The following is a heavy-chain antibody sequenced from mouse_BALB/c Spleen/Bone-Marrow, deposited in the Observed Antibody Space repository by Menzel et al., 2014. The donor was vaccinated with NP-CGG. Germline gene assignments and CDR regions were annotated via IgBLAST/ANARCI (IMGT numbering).Heavy chain of an antibody. CDR1: DFNVKDAY. Sequence: EVMLVESGAELVKPGASVKLSCTASDFNVKDAYMHWVKQRPEQGLEWIGRIDPANANTKYDTKFQGKATITADTSSSTAFLLLSSLTAEDTAFYYCSVYYYGRSSFAYWGQGTLVTVSA. CDR3: SVYYYGRSSFAY. V-gene: IGHV14-3*02. CDR2: IDPANANT. J-gene: IGHJ3*01. D-gene: IGHD1-1*01.